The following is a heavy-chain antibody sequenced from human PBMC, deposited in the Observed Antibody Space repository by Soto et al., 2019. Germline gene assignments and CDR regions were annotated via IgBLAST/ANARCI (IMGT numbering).Heavy chain of an antibody. CDR2: ISYDGSNK. D-gene: IGHD2-21*02. Sequence: LXXSFAACGFTFSSYAMHWVRQAPGKGLEWVAVISYDGSNKYYADSVKGRFTISRDNSKNTLYLQMNSLRAEDTAVYYCAKDHWRVVVTAIPYYFDYWGQGTLVTVSS. CDR1: GFTFSSYA. J-gene: IGHJ4*02. CDR3: AKDHWRVVVTAIPYYFDY. V-gene: IGHV3-30*04.